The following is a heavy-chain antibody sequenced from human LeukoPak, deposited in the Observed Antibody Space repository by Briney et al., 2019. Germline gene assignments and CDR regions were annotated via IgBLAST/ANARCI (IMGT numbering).Heavy chain of an antibody. D-gene: IGHD3-3*01. CDR3: ARDRFSYYYYMDV. J-gene: IGHJ6*03. V-gene: IGHV4-4*08. Sequence: SETLSLTCAVYGGSFSGYYWNWIRQPPGKGLEWIGRIYTSGSTNYNPSLKSRVTISVDTSKNQFSLKLSSVTAADTAVYYCARDRFSYYYYMDVWGKGTTVTVSS. CDR2: IYTSGST. CDR1: GGSFSGYY.